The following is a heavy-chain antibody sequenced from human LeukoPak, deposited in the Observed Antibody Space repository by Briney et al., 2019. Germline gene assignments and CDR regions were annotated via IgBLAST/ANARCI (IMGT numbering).Heavy chain of an antibody. J-gene: IGHJ4*02. V-gene: IGHV4-39*01. CDR3: ARRPYGDYRYYFDY. D-gene: IGHD4-17*01. CDR1: GGSISSSSYY. CDR2: IYYSGST. Sequence: PSETLSLTCTVSGGSISSSSYYWGWIRQPPGKGLEWIGSIYYSGSTYYNPSLKSRVTISVDTSKNQFSLKPSSVTAADTAVYYCARRPYGDYRYYFDYWGQGTLVTVSS.